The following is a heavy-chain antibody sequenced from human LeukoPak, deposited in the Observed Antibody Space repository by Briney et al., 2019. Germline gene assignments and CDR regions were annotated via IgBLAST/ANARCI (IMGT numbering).Heavy chain of an antibody. CDR2: ISYSESTKYTSS. V-gene: IGHV4-59*01. J-gene: IGHJ3*02. CDR3: ARDLSDGYTKRAFDI. CDR1: GGSISNYY. D-gene: IGHD5-24*01. Sequence: PSETLSLPCTVSGGSISNYYWNWLRQPPGKGLEWIGYISYSESTKYTSSNYNPSLKSRVTRSVETSKNQFSLKLSSVTAADTAIYYCARDLSDGYTKRAFDIWGQGTMVTVSS.